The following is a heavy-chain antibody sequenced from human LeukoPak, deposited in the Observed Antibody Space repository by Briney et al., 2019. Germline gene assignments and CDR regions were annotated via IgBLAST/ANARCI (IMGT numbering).Heavy chain of an antibody. J-gene: IGHJ4*02. V-gene: IGHV3-30*04. CDR1: GFTFTNFA. CDR2: ISNDERNK. Sequence: GGSLRLSCAASGFTFTNFAMHWVRQAPGKGLEWVAVISNDERNKYYADSVKGRFSISRDNSNSMVYLQMTSLRLEDTAVYYCARDLEQQLVSVTLPFDYWGQGTLVTVSS. D-gene: IGHD6-13*01. CDR3: ARDLEQQLVSVTLPFDY.